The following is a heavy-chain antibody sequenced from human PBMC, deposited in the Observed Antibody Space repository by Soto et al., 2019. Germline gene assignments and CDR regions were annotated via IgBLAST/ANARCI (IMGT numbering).Heavy chain of an antibody. J-gene: IGHJ4*02. CDR2: VSASGLNT. V-gene: IGHV3-23*01. CDR3: AKESPRGTPVYFFDY. D-gene: IGHD3-16*01. CDR1: GFTFSTYA. Sequence: GGSLRLSCAASGFTFSTYAMAWVRQAPGKGLEWVSGVSASGLNTDYADPVKGRFYISRDNSKNTVSLHMNSLRAEDTALYYCAKESPRGTPVYFFDYWGQGTPVTVSS.